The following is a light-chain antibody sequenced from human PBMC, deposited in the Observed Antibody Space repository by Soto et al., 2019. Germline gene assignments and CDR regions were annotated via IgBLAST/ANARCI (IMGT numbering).Light chain of an antibody. J-gene: IGKJ5*01. CDR3: QQYNNWPIT. CDR1: QSVSSN. Sequence: ERVMTQSPATLSVSPGERATLSCRASQSVSSNLAWYQQKPGQAPRLLVYGASTRATGIPGRFSGSGSGTEFTLIISSLQSEDFAVYYCQQYNNWPITFGQGTRLEI. CDR2: GAS. V-gene: IGKV3-15*01.